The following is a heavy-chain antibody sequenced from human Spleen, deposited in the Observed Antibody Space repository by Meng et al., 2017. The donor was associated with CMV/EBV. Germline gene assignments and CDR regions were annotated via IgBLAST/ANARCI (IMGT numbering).Heavy chain of an antibody. CDR2: IYYSGST. J-gene: IGHJ5*02. Sequence: SETLSLTCTVSGGSVSSGSYYWSWIRQPPGKGLEWIGYIYYSGSTNYNPSLKSRVPISVDTSKNQFSLKLSSVTAADTAVYYCAREGYYDFNNWFDPWGQGTLVTVSS. CDR3: AREGYYDFNNWFDP. D-gene: IGHD3-3*01. V-gene: IGHV4-61*01. CDR1: GGSVSSGSYY.